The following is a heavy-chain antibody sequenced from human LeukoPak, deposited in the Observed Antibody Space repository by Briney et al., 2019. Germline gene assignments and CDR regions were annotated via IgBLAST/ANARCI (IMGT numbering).Heavy chain of an antibody. CDR3: ARVFGQWLVSFDV. Sequence: GGSLRLSCAASGFTFSSYWMHWVRQAPGKGLVWLSHINGDGSSTNYADSVKGRFTISTDNAKNTLYLQMNSLRADDTAVYYCARVFGQWLVSFDVWGRGTMVTVSS. V-gene: IGHV3-74*01. CDR1: GFTFSSYW. CDR2: INGDGSST. J-gene: IGHJ3*01. D-gene: IGHD6-19*01.